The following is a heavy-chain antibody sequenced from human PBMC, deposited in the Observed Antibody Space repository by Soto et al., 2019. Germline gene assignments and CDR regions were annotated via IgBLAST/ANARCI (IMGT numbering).Heavy chain of an antibody. J-gene: IGHJ5*02. D-gene: IGHD2-15*01. CDR3: AGLGMVAAHREFDP. V-gene: IGHV4-4*02. Sequence: QVQLQESGPGLVKPSGTLSLTCAVSSGTISSSNWWTWVRQPPGKGLEWIGEINQSGSPNYNPYLRSRVTISVDKSKSRFFLKLSSVTAADTAIYYCAGLGMVAAHREFDPWGQGTLVTVSS. CDR2: INQSGSP. CDR1: SGTISSSNW.